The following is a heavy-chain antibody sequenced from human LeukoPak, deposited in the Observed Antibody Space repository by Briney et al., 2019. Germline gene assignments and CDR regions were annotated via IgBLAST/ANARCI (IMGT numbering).Heavy chain of an antibody. CDR1: GFSFSSYW. Sequence: GGSLRLSCVASGFSFSSYWMTWVRQAPGKGLEWVANIKQDGNEKYYVDSVKGRFTISRDNAKNSLYLQMNSLRAEDTAVYYCARDLMGVTDAFDIWGQGTMVTVSS. V-gene: IGHV3-7*01. D-gene: IGHD1-26*01. CDR2: IKQDGNEK. J-gene: IGHJ3*02. CDR3: ARDLMGVTDAFDI.